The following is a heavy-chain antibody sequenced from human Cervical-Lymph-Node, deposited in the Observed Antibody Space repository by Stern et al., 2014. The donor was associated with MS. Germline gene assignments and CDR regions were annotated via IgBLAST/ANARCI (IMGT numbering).Heavy chain of an antibody. J-gene: IGHJ4*02. CDR2: ISYDGNHK. Sequence: QVQLVQSGGAVVQPGRSLRLSCAASGFTFSSYGMHLVRQAPGTGLAWVTVISYDGNHKSYAASVKGRFTISRDNSKNTLHLQMNSVTPDDTAIYYCARDYEDTSMLFDHWGQGTLVTVSS. CDR3: ARDYEDTSMLFDH. CDR1: GFTFSSYG. D-gene: IGHD2-8*01. V-gene: IGHV3-30*03.